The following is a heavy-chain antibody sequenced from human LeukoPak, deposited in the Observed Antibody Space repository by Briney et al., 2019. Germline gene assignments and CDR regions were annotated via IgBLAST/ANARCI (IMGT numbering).Heavy chain of an antibody. D-gene: IGHD2/OR15-2a*01. CDR1: GFTFSTSS. J-gene: IGHJ3*02. V-gene: IGHV3-21*01. CDR2: ISSTGNYI. Sequence: PGGSLRLSCATSGFTFSTSSINWVRQAPGKGLEWVASISSTGNYIYYIDSLKGRFNISRDNTKNSVYLEMNSLRAEDSAVYYCARDLLLNNAFDIWGQGTMVTVSS. CDR3: ARDLLLNNAFDI.